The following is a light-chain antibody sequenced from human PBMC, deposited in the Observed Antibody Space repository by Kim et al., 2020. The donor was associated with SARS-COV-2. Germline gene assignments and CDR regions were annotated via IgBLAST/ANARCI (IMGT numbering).Light chain of an antibody. V-gene: IGKV3-20*01. Sequence: PGERASLSCRASQSVSSSYLAWYQQKPGQAPRLLIYGASSRATGIPDRFSGSGSGTDFTLTISRLEPEDFAVYYCQQYGSSPPWTFGQGTKVEIK. CDR3: QQYGSSPPWT. J-gene: IGKJ1*01. CDR1: QSVSSSY. CDR2: GAS.